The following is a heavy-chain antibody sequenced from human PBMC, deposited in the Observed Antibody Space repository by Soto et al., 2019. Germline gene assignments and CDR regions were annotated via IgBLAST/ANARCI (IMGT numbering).Heavy chain of an antibody. D-gene: IGHD3-22*01. CDR3: ARGVSEYYYDSSGYYYYFDY. Sequence: SETLSLTCTVSGGSISSGDYYWSWIRQPPGKGLEWIGYIYYSGSTYYNPSLKSRVTISVDTSKNQFSLKLSSVTAADTAVYYCARGVSEYYYDSSGYYYYFDYWGQGTLVTVSS. CDR1: GGSISSGDYY. V-gene: IGHV4-30-4*01. CDR2: IYYSGST. J-gene: IGHJ4*02.